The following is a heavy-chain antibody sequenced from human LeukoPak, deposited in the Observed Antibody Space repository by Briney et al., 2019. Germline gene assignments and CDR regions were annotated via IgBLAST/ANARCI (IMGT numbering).Heavy chain of an antibody. Sequence: GGSLRLSCTASGFSFSSYWMHWVRQAPGKGLVWVSRINGDETSTSYAGSVKGRFTISRDNAKNTLYLQMNSLRAEDTAVYYCARDREAVAGSHFDYWGQGTLVTVSS. V-gene: IGHV3-74*01. CDR1: GFSFSSYW. J-gene: IGHJ4*02. D-gene: IGHD6-19*01. CDR2: INGDETST. CDR3: ARDREAVAGSHFDY.